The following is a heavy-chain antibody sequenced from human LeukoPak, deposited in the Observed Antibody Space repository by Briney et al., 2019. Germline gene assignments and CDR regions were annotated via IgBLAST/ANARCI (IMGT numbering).Heavy chain of an antibody. D-gene: IGHD4-17*01. Sequence: SETLSLTCAVYGGSFSGYYWSWIRQPPGKGLEWIGEINHSGSTNYNPSLKSRVTISVDTSKNQFSLKLSSVTAADTAVYCCARGTMTTVTYYFDYWGQGTLVTVSS. J-gene: IGHJ4*02. CDR1: GGSFSGYY. CDR3: ARGTMTTVTYYFDY. CDR2: INHSGST. V-gene: IGHV4-34*01.